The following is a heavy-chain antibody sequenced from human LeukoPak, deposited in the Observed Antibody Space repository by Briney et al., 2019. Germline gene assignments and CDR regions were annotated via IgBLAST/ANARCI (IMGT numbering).Heavy chain of an antibody. V-gene: IGHV3-23*01. CDR1: GFTFSSYA. CDR2: ISGSGGST. Sequence: GGSLRLSCAASGFTFSSYAMSWVRQAPGKGLEWVSAISGSGGSTYYADFVKGRFTISRDNSKNMLYLQMNSLRAEDTAVYYCAKEVSSGWYTDYWGQGTLVTVSS. D-gene: IGHD6-19*01. J-gene: IGHJ4*02. CDR3: AKEVSSGWYTDY.